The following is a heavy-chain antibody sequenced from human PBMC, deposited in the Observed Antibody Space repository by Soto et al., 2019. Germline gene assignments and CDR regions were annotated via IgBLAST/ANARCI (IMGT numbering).Heavy chain of an antibody. D-gene: IGHD6-19*01. J-gene: IGHJ6*01. V-gene: IGHV4-39*01. CDR2: IYYGWSP. Sequence: SETLSLTCTVSGGSLSSSCYYLGWVRHPPGRGLEWIGYIYYGWSPYYNPSLKSRVTISVDKSKNQFSLNLSSVTAADTAVYYCAVPAASVAGASGTYYYYGMDVWGQGTTVTVSS. CDR1: GGSLSSSCYY. CDR3: AVPAASVAGASGTYYYYGMDV.